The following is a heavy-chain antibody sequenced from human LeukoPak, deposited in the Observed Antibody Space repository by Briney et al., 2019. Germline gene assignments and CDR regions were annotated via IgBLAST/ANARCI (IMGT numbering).Heavy chain of an antibody. CDR3: AREQEVAYYFDY. CDR2: IYYSGST. Sequence: SETLSLTCAVYGGSFSGYYWSWIRQPPGKGLEWIGYIYYSGSTNYNPSLKSRVTISVDTSKNQFSLKLSSVTAADTAVYYCAREQEVAYYFDYWGQGTLVTVSS. J-gene: IGHJ4*02. D-gene: IGHD2-15*01. CDR1: GGSFSGYY. V-gene: IGHV4-59*12.